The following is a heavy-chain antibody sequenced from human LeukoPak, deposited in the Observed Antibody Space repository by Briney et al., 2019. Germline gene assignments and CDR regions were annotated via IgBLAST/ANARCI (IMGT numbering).Heavy chain of an antibody. CDR3: ARVTYGSGTYGAFDY. J-gene: IGHJ4*02. CDR1: GFTFSSYG. D-gene: IGHD3-10*01. V-gene: IGHV3-23*01. CDR2: MSSSGGSI. Sequence: GGSLRLSCAASGFTFSSYGMSWVRQAPGKGLEWVSGMSSSGGSIYYADSVKGRFTISRDNSKNTLYLQMNSLRAEDTAVYYCARVTYGSGTYGAFDYWGQGTLVTVSS.